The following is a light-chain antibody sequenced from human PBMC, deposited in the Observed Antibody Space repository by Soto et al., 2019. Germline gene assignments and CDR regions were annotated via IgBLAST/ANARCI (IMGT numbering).Light chain of an antibody. CDR2: GAS. Sequence: DIVMTQSPATLSVSPGERATLSCRASQSVRSNLAWYQQKPGQAPRLLIYGASTRATGIPVRISGSGSGTEFTLTISSLQSEDFAVYYCQQYNNWPRTFGPGTKVEIK. J-gene: IGKJ3*01. CDR3: QQYNNWPRT. CDR1: QSVRSN. V-gene: IGKV3-15*01.